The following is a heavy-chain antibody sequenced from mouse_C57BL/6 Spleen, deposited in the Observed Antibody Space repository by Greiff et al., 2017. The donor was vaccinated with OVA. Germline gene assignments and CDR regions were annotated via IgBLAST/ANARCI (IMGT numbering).Heavy chain of an antibody. Sequence: VQLQQSGPELVKPGASVKISCKASGYTFTDYYMNWVKQSHGKSLEWIGDINPNNGGTSYNQKFKGKATLTVDKSSSTAYMELRSLTSEDSAVYYCARFSYYYGSRTGYYAMDYWGQGTSVTVSS. J-gene: IGHJ4*01. D-gene: IGHD1-1*01. CDR3: ARFSYYYGSRTGYYAMDY. V-gene: IGHV1-26*01. CDR2: INPNNGGT. CDR1: GYTFTDYY.